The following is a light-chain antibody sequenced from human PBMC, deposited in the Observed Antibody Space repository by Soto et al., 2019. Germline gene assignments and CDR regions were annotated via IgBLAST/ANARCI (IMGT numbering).Light chain of an antibody. Sequence: EVVSALSPGTLSFSPGHRATLSSRGSQSVSSSYLAWYQQKPGQAPRLLIYGASSRATGIPDRFSGSGSGTDFTLTISRLEPEDFVVYYCQQYNNWPRTFGQGCKV. CDR2: GAS. CDR1: QSVSSSY. CDR3: QQYNNWPRT. J-gene: IGKJ1*01. V-gene: IGKV3-20*01.